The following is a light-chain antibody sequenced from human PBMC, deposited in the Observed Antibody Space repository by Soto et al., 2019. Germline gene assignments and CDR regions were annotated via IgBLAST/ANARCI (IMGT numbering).Light chain of an antibody. V-gene: IGKV3-20*01. CDR2: GTS. J-gene: IGKJ1*01. Sequence: EIVLTQSPGTLSLSPGERAAVSCRASQSVDTLYLAWYQQLPGQAPRLLIRGTSRRATGIPDRFSGSGSGTDFTLTITGLEPEDFAVYYCQQFDIFPWTFGQGTKV. CDR1: QSVDTLY. CDR3: QQFDIFPWT.